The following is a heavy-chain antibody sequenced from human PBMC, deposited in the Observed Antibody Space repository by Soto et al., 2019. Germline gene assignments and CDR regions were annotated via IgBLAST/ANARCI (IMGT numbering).Heavy chain of an antibody. CDR3: ARRHNWNDGAFDY. D-gene: IGHD1-20*01. CDR1: GGSINSYY. Sequence: SETLSLTCTVSGGSINSYYWSWIRQPPGKGLEWIGYIYDSGSTNYNPSLKSRVTISVDTSKNQFSLKLSSVTAADTAVFYCARRHNWNDGAFDYSGQGTLVTVSS. V-gene: IGHV4-59*08. CDR2: IYDSGST. J-gene: IGHJ4*02.